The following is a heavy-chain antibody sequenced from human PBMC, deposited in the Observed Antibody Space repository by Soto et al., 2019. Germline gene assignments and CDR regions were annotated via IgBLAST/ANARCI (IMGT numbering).Heavy chain of an antibody. Sequence: GESLRLSCAASGFTFSSYSMSWVRQAPGKGLEWVSAISGSGGSTYYADSVKGRFTISRDNSKHTLYLQMNSLRAADTAVYYCAKDINDYVWGSYRAFDYWGQGTLVTDSS. V-gene: IGHV3-23*01. D-gene: IGHD3-16*02. J-gene: IGHJ4*02. CDR1: GFTFSSYS. CDR3: AKDINDYVWGSYRAFDY. CDR2: ISGSGGST.